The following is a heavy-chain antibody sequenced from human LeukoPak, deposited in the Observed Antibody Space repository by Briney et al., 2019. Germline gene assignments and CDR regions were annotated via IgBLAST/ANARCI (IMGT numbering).Heavy chain of an antibody. CDR1: GFTFSSYA. CDR3: ARALPFGGYFDY. CDR2: ISYDGSNK. D-gene: IGHD3-16*01. J-gene: IGHJ4*02. V-gene: IGHV3-30*14. Sequence: GGSLRLSCAASGFTFSSYAMHWVRQAPGKGLEWVAVISYDGSNKYYADSVKGRFTISRDNSKNTLYLQVNSLRAEDTAVYYCARALPFGGYFDYWGQGTLVTVSS.